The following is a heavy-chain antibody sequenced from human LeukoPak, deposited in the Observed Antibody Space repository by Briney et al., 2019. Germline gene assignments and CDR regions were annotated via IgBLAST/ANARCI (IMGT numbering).Heavy chain of an antibody. V-gene: IGHV3-23*01. CDR1: GFTFSSYA. J-gene: IGHJ3*02. Sequence: GGSLRLSCAASGFTFSSYAMSWVRQAPGKGLEWVSAISGSGGSTYYADSVKGRFTISRDNSKNTLYLQMNSLRAEDTAVYYCFLSGDFWGGYYPNDAFDIWGQGTMVTVSS. CDR3: FLSGDFWGGYYPNDAFDI. D-gene: IGHD3-3*01. CDR2: ISGSGGST.